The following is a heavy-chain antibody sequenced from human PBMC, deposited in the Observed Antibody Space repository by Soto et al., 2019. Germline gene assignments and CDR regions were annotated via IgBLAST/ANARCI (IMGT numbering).Heavy chain of an antibody. V-gene: IGHV3-30-3*01. Sequence: QVQLVESGGGVVQPGRSLRLSCAASGFTFSSYAMHWVRQAPDKGLEWVAVISYDGSNKYYAESVKGRLTISRDNSKNTLYLQMNSLRAEDTAVYYCARVRDSSGYYAFDIWGQGTMVTVSS. CDR3: ARVRDSSGYYAFDI. CDR2: ISYDGSNK. CDR1: GFTFSSYA. D-gene: IGHD3-22*01. J-gene: IGHJ3*02.